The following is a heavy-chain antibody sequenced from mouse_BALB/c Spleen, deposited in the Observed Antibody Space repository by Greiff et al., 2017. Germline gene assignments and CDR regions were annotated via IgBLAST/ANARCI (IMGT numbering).Heavy chain of an antibody. CDR1: GYTFTSYW. CDR2: IDPSDSYT. Sequence: QVQLQQPGAELVKPGASVKMSCKASGYTFTSYWMHWVKQRPGQGLEWIGVIDPSDSYTSYNQKFKGKATLTVDTSSSTAYMQLSSLTSEDSAVYYCIPITTGDWYFDVWGAGTTVTVSS. D-gene: IGHD1-1*01. CDR3: IPITTGDWYFDV. J-gene: IGHJ1*01. V-gene: IGHV1S127*01.